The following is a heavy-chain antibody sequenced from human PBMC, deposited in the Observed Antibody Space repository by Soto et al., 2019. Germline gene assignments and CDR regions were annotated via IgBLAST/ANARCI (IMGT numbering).Heavy chain of an antibody. J-gene: IGHJ4*02. CDR1: GFTFSSYG. CDR3: ARERYYYDSSGYYYFDY. D-gene: IGHD3-22*01. V-gene: IGHV3-33*01. CDR2: IWYDGSNK. Sequence: GGSLRLSCAASGFTFSSYGMHWVRQAPGKGLEWVAVIWYDGSNKYYADSVKGRFTISRDNSKNTLYLQMNSLRAEDTAVYYCARERYYYDSSGYYYFDYWGQGTLVTVSS.